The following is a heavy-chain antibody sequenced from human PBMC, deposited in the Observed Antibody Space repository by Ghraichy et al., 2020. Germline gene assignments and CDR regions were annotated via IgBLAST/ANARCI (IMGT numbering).Heavy chain of an antibody. V-gene: IGHV4-39*01. CDR1: GDSISSSNYY. CDR3: ARLPRVVIFVDY. Sequence: SETLSLTCTVSGDSISSSNYYWGWIRQPPGKGLEWIGSIYYSGNTFYNPSLKSRVTISVDTSKNQFSLKLNSVTAADTAVYYCARLPRVVIFVDYWGQGTLVTVSS. D-gene: IGHD3-22*01. CDR2: IYYSGNT. J-gene: IGHJ4*02.